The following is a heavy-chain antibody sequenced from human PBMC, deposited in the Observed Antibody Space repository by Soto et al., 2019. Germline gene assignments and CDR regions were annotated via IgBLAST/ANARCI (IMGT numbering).Heavy chain of an antibody. D-gene: IGHD3-3*01. CDR2: INHSGST. J-gene: IGHJ6*02. V-gene: IGHV4-34*01. Sequence: SETLSLTCAVYGGSFSVYYWSWIRQPPGKGLEWIGEINHSGSTNYNPSLKSRVTISVDTSKNQFSLELSSVTAADTAVYYCARDWSIFGLYGMDVWGQGTTVTVSS. CDR3: ARDWSIFGLYGMDV. CDR1: GGSFSVYY.